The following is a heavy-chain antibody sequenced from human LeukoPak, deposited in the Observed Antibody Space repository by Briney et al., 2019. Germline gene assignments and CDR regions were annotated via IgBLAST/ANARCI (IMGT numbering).Heavy chain of an antibody. J-gene: IGHJ4*02. Sequence: PGGSLRLSCAASGFTFNTYGMHWVRQAPGKGLEWVAVISFDGSNKYYADSVKGRFTISRDNSKNTLYLQMNSLRAEDTAVYYCAKDHRGGGFQPDYWGQGTLVTVSS. CDR3: AKDHRGGGFQPDY. CDR1: GFTFNTYG. D-gene: IGHD2-15*01. CDR2: ISFDGSNK. V-gene: IGHV3-30*18.